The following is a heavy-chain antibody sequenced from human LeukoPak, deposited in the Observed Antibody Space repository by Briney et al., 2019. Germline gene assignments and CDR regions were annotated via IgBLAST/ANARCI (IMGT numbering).Heavy chain of an antibody. D-gene: IGHD2-2*01. Sequence: PSETLSLTCTVSGGSISSYYWSWIRQPPGKGLEWIGYISYSGSTNYNPSLKSRVAISVHTSSNQFSLKLSSVTAADTAVYYCARHKGPARSFDYWGQGTLVTVSS. J-gene: IGHJ4*02. CDR3: ARHKGPARSFDY. V-gene: IGHV4-59*08. CDR1: GGSISSYY. CDR2: ISYSGST.